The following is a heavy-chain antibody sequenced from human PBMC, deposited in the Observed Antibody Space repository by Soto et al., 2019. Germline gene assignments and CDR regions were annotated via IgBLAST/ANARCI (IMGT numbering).Heavy chain of an antibody. D-gene: IGHD3-9*01. CDR2: IGPDGSVK. CDR1: DFSISSCW. CDR3: ATGCNDWHF. J-gene: IGHJ1*01. Sequence: EVQQVESGGGLVQPGGSLRLSCAASDFSISSCWMSWVRQAPGKGLEWVANIGPDGSVKYYVDSVKGRFTISRDNARNSLDQQMNSLRDEDTALYYCATGCNDWHFWGQGTLVTVSS. V-gene: IGHV3-7*01.